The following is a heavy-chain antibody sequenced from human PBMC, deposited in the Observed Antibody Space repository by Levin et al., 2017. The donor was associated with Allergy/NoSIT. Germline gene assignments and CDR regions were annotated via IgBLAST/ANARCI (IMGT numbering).Heavy chain of an antibody. CDR1: GFTVSSNY. V-gene: IGHV3-66*01. CDR3: AREKALTYYYGSGTPERAFDI. Sequence: GGSLRLSCAASGFTVSSNYMSWVRQAPGKGLEWVSVIYSGGSTYYADSVKGRFTISRDNSENTLYLQMNSLRAEDTAVYYCAREKALTYYYGSGTPERAFDIWGQGTMVTVSS. J-gene: IGHJ3*02. D-gene: IGHD3-10*01. CDR2: IYSGGST.